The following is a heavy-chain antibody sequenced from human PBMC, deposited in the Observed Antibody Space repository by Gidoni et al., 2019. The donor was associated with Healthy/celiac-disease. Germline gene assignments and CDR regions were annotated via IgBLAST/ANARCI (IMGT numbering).Heavy chain of an antibody. V-gene: IGHV3-33*01. CDR1: GFPFSSYG. D-gene: IGHD2-15*01. CDR2: IWYDGSNK. J-gene: IGHJ6*02. Sequence: QVQLVESGVGVVQPGRSLSLSCAASGFPFSSYGMPLIRQAPGKGLEWVAGIWYDGSNKYYADSVKGRFNISRDNSKNTRYLQMNSLRAEDTAVYYCARDMRDIVVVVAAKAHYGMDVWGQGTTVTVSS. CDR3: ARDMRDIVVVVAAKAHYGMDV.